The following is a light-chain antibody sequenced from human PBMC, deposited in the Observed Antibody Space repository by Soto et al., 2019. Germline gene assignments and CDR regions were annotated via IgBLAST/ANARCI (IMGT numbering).Light chain of an antibody. CDR3: HQRQSWPRT. V-gene: IGKV3-11*01. Sequence: EIVLTQSPATLSSFPGDRVTLFCRASQAVNTRLAWYQHKPGQAARLLIYLASNRAAGVPARFSGSGSGTDFTLTISDVEPEDFAVYYCHQRQSWPRTFGQGTTVDIK. CDR1: QAVNTR. CDR2: LAS. J-gene: IGKJ1*01.